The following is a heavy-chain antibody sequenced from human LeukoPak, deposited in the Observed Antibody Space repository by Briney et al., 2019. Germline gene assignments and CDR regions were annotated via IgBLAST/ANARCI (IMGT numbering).Heavy chain of an antibody. D-gene: IGHD3/OR15-3a*01. CDR2: IRDSGEA. CDR1: GFRVSDYY. J-gene: IGHJ5*02. Sequence: GGSLRLSCAVSGFRVSDYYMSWVRQAPGKGLEWVGLIRDSGEAFYADFARGRFAISRDESENTLYLQMTSLRVEDTAVYFCARDLASNQDWVEFEPWGQGTPVIVSS. V-gene: IGHV3-66*03. CDR3: ARDLASNQDWVEFEP.